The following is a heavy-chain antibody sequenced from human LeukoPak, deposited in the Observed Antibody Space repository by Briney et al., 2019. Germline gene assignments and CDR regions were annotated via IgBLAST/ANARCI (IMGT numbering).Heavy chain of an antibody. CDR1: GFTFSSYG. J-gene: IGHJ4*02. D-gene: IGHD3-10*01. CDR2: IRYDGSNK. CDR3: ARPMEGYSGSGSWYFDY. Sequence: SGGSLRLSCAASGFTFSSYGIHWVRQAPGKGLEWVAFIRYDGSNKYYTDSVKGRFTISRDNAKNSLYLQMNSLRDEDTAVYYCARPMEGYSGSGSWYFDYWGQGALVTVSS. V-gene: IGHV3-30*02.